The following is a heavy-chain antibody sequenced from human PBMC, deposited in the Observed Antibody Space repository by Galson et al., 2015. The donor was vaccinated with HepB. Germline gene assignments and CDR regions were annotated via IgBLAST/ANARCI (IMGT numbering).Heavy chain of an antibody. Sequence: SLRLSCASSGFSFSNYAIHWVRQAPGKGLEWMAVISYDGSIEYYRDSVRGRFTVSRDNSRNTLYLQMSSLRAEDTAVYYCARDLGFGLDYWGQGTLVIVSS. J-gene: IGHJ4*02. D-gene: IGHD3-16*01. CDR1: GFSFSNYA. CDR2: ISYDGSIE. CDR3: ARDLGFGLDY. V-gene: IGHV3-30*04.